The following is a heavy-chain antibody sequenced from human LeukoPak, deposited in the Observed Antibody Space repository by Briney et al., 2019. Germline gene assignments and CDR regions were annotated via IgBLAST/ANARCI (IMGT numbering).Heavy chain of an antibody. D-gene: IGHD1-1*01. CDR3: TRYNVGFES. Sequence: GGSLRLSCAASGFSFRDYGMHWVRQASGKGLEWVGRIRSKTNSYATSYAASVKGRFALSRDDSKNTAYLQMNSLKTEDTAVYYCTRYNVGFESWGQGTLVTVSS. V-gene: IGHV3-73*01. CDR1: GFSFRDYG. CDR2: IRSKTNSYAT. J-gene: IGHJ4*02.